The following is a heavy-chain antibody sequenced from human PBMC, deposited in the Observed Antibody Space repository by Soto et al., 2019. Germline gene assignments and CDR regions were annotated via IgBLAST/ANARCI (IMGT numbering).Heavy chain of an antibody. D-gene: IGHD3-10*01. CDR1: GFTFSTYA. V-gene: IGHV3-23*01. CDR3: AKALGELWFGDLLPDY. Sequence: EVQLLESGGGLVQPGGSLRLSCAASGFTFSTYAMNWVRQTPGKGLDWVSSISGSGGSTYYADSVKGRFTISRDNSKNTLDLQMNSVRAEDTAVYYCAKALGELWFGDLLPDYWGQGTLVTVSS. CDR2: ISGSGGST. J-gene: IGHJ4*02.